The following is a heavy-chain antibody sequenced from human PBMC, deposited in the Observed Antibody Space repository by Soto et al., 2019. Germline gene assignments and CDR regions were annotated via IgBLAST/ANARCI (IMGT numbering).Heavy chain of an antibody. V-gene: IGHV4-4*02. CDR3: ARASPVVTDG. CDR2: FYHSGST. CDR1: GGSISSSNW. Sequence: PSETLSLTCAVSGGSISSSNWWSWIRQPPGKGLEWIGTFYHSGSTHHNPSLESRVTISVDASKNQFSLKLSSVTAADTAVYYCARASPVVTDGWGQGTTVPVS. D-gene: IGHD5-18*01. J-gene: IGHJ6*02.